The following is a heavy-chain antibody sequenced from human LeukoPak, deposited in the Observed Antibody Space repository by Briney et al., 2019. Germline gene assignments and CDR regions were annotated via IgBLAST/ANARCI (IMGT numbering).Heavy chain of an antibody. V-gene: IGHV4-4*07. Sequence: SQTLSLTCTVSGGSISSYYWSWIRQPAGKGLEWIGRIYISGSTNYNPSLKSRVTMSVDTSKNQFSLKLSSVTAADTAVYYCAREASSGYFRGFDYWGQGTLVTVSS. J-gene: IGHJ4*02. CDR3: AREASSGYFRGFDY. CDR1: GGSISSYY. CDR2: IYISGST. D-gene: IGHD3-22*01.